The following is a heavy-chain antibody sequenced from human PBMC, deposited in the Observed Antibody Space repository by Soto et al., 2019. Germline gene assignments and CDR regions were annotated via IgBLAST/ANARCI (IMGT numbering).Heavy chain of an antibody. Sequence: XGSLRLSCAASGFTFSNAWMSWVRQAPGKGLEWVGRIKSKTDGGTTDYAAPVKGRFTIPRDDSKNTLYLQMNSLKTEDTAVYYCTTDPGATWTGYGMDVWGQGTTVTVSS. J-gene: IGHJ6*02. CDR2: IKSKTDGGTT. V-gene: IGHV3-15*01. CDR1: GFTFSNAW. D-gene: IGHD5-12*01. CDR3: TTDPGATWTGYGMDV.